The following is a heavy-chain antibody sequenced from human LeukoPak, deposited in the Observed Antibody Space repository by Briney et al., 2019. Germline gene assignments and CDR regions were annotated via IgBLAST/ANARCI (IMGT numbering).Heavy chain of an antibody. Sequence: PGGSLRLSCAASGFTFSTYWMYWFRQAPGKGLVWVSRISSGGTTTHYAGSVKGRFTISRDNAKNTVYLQMNSLRVEDTAVYYCARVSGPSSFWGQGTLVTVSS. J-gene: IGHJ1*01. CDR3: ARVSGPSSF. V-gene: IGHV3-74*01. CDR2: ISSGGTTT. D-gene: IGHD6-25*01. CDR1: GFTFSTYW.